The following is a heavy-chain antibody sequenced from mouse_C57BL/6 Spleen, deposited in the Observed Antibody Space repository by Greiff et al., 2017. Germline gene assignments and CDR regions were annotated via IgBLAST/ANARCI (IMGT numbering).Heavy chain of an antibody. CDR1: GYTFTSYW. CDR3: ASTSYSCAMDD. Sequence: QVQLQQPGAELVMPGASVKLSCKASGYTFTSYWMHWVKQRPGQGLDWIGEIDPSDSYTNYNQKFKGKSTLTVDKSSSTAYMQLSSLTSEDSAVYYSASTSYSCAMDDWGQGTSVTVSS. V-gene: IGHV1-69*01. J-gene: IGHJ4*01. CDR2: IDPSDSYT.